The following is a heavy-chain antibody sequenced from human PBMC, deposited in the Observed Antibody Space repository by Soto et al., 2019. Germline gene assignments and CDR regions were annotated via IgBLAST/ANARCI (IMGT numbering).Heavy chain of an antibody. CDR1: GGTFSTHA. V-gene: IGHV1-69*13. CDR2: IIPISGTT. D-gene: IGHD2-15*01. J-gene: IGHJ6*02. CDR3: ARGYCSGGNCYSGMDV. Sequence: SVKVSGKASGGTFSTHAIIWVRQAPGHGLEWMGGIIPISGTTYYTQKFQGRVTITADEPTSTAFMELSSLKSDDTAVFYCARGYCSGGNCYSGMDVWGQGTMVTVSS.